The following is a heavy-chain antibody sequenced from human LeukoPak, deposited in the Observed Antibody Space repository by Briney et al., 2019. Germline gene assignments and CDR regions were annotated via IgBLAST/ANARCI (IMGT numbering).Heavy chain of an antibody. V-gene: IGHV1-18*01. CDR2: ISAYNGNT. J-gene: IGHJ6*03. CDR3: ATELRYSGSFYYYYYYMDV. D-gene: IGHD1-26*01. Sequence: ASVKVSCKASGYTFTSYGISWVRQAPGQGLEWMGWISAYNGNTNYAQKLQGRVTMTTDTSTSTAYMELRSLRSDDTAVYYCATELRYSGSFYYYYYYMDVWGKGTTVTVSS. CDR1: GYTFTSYG.